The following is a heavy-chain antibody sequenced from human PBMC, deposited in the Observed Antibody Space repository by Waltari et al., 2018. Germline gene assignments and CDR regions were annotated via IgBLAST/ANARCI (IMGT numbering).Heavy chain of an antibody. CDR1: GFTFSSYS. CDR2: ISSSSSYI. V-gene: IGHV3-21*01. CDR3: ARAWYSGYGSRYFQH. D-gene: IGHD5-12*01. Sequence: EVQLVESGGGLVKPGGSLRLSCAASGFTFSSYSMHWVRQAPGKGLEWVSSISSSSSYIYYADSVKGRFTISRDNAKNSLYLQMNSLRAEDTAVYYCARAWYSGYGSRYFQHWGQGTLVTVSS. J-gene: IGHJ1*01.